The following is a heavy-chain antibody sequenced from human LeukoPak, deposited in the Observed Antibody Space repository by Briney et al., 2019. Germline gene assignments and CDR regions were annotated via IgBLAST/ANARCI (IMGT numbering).Heavy chain of an antibody. J-gene: IGHJ4*02. Sequence: SETLSLTCTVSGGSISSYYWSWIRQPAGKGLEWIGRIYTSGSTNYNPSLKSRVTMSVDTSKNQFSLKLSSVTAADTAVYYCARETLGYDFWSGYPGAFDYWGQGTLVTVSS. CDR2: IYTSGST. CDR3: ARETLGYDFWSGYPGAFDY. V-gene: IGHV4-4*07. CDR1: GGSISSYY. D-gene: IGHD3-3*01.